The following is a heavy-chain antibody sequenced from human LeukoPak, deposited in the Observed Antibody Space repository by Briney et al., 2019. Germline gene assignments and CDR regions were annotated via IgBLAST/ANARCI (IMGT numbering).Heavy chain of an antibody. CDR1: GFTFSRYS. D-gene: IGHD3-10*01. CDR2: ISSSSSYI. J-gene: IGHJ3*02. Sequence: GGSLRLSCAASGFTFSRYSMNWVRQAPGKGLEWVSSISSSSSYIYYADSVKGRFTISRDNAKNSLYLQMNSLRAEDTAVYYCARARSGRSLIGAFDIWGQGTMVTVSS. CDR3: ARARSGRSLIGAFDI. V-gene: IGHV3-21*01.